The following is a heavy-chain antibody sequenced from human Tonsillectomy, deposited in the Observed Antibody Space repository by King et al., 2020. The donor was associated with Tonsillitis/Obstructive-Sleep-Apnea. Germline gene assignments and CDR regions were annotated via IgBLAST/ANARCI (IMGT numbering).Heavy chain of an antibody. V-gene: IGHV3-30*03. J-gene: IGHJ4*02. D-gene: IGHD3-10*02. CDR2: ISYDGSNK. CDR1: GFTFSSYG. CDR3: SLRPMFGIFDY. Sequence: VQLVESGGGVVQPGRSLRLSCAASGFTFSSYGMHWVRQAPGKGLEWVAVISYDGSNKYYADSVKGRFTISSENSKNTLYLQMNSLRAEDTAVYYFSLRPMFGIFDYWGQGTLVTVSS.